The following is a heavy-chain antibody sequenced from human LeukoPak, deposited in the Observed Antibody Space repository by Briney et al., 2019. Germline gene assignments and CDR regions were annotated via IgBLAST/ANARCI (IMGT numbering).Heavy chain of an antibody. Sequence: ASVKVSCKASGYTFTAYYIHWVRQAPGQGPEWMGWIDPNSGVTHYPQTFQGRVTMTRDTSITTAFMELSRLTFDDTAVYYCVRDVVPSGQWIFDSWGQGTLVVVSS. CDR1: GYTFTAYY. J-gene: IGHJ4*02. CDR2: IDPNSGVT. CDR3: VRDVVPSGQWIFDS. D-gene: IGHD2-2*01. V-gene: IGHV1-2*02.